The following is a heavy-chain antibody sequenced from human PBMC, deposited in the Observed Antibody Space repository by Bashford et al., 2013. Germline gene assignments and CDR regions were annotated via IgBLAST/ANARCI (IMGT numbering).Heavy chain of an antibody. J-gene: IGHJ3*02. Sequence: SVKVSCKASGGTFSSYAISWVRQAPGQGLEWMGGIIPIFGTANYAQKFQGRVTITADESTSTAYMELSSLRSEDTAVYYCARDPQGVTIYAFDIWGQGTMVTVSS. V-gene: IGHV1-69*13. D-gene: IGHD4-17*01. CDR1: GGTFSSYA. CDR2: IIPIFGTA. CDR3: ARDPQGVTIYAFDI.